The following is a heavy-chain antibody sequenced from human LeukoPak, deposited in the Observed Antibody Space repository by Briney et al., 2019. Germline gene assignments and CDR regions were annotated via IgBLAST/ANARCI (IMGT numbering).Heavy chain of an antibody. Sequence: PGGSLRLSCAASGFTFSSYAMHWVRQPPGKGLEYVSAISTNGGTTYYGDSVKGRFTLSRDNSKNMLYLQMGSLRAEDMAVYYCARGKGIYCGGDCSALDYWGQGTLVTVSS. V-gene: IGHV3-64*02. J-gene: IGHJ4*02. CDR2: ISTNGGTT. D-gene: IGHD2-21*02. CDR3: ARGKGIYCGGDCSALDY. CDR1: GFTFSSYA.